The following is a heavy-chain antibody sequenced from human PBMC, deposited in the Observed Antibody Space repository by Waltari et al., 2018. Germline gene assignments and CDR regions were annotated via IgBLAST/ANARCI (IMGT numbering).Heavy chain of an antibody. D-gene: IGHD3-3*01. V-gene: IGHV3-48*04. J-gene: IGHJ4*02. CDR1: GFTFSSYS. Sequence: EVQLVQSGGGLVQPGGSLRLSCAASGFTFSSYSMNWVRQAPGKGLEWVSYISSSSSTIYYADSGKGRFTISRDNAKNSLYLQMNSLRAEDTAVYYCARELRFLEWDPSFDYWGQGTLVTVSS. CDR2: ISSSSSTI. CDR3: ARELRFLEWDPSFDY.